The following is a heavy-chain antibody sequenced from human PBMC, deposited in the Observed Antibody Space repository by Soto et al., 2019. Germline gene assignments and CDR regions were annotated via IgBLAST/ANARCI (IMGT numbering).Heavy chain of an antibody. V-gene: IGHV3-21*06. CDR3: ARESEDLTSNFDY. Sequence: SLRLSSAASGFTFTRYSMNWFRQAPGKGLEWVSSISSTTNYIYYGDSMKGRFTISRDNAKNSLYLEMNSLRAEDTAVYYCARESEDLTSNFDYWGQGTLVTVSS. J-gene: IGHJ4*02. CDR1: GFTFTRYS. CDR2: ISSTTNYI.